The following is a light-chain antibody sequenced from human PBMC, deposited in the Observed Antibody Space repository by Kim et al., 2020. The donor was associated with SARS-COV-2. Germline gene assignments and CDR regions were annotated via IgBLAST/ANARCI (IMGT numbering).Light chain of an antibody. J-gene: IGKJ4*01. Sequence: EIVLTQSPGTQSLSPGERATLSCRAGQSVSSSYLAWYQQKPGQAPRLLIYGASSRATGIPDRFSGSGSGTDFTLTISRLEPEEFAVYYCQQYGRGFGGGTRVDI. CDR3: QQYGRG. V-gene: IGKV3-20*01. CDR2: GAS. CDR1: QSVSSSY.